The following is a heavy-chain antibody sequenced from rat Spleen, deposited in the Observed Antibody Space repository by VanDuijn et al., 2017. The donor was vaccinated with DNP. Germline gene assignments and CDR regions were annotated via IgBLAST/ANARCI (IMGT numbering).Heavy chain of an antibody. D-gene: IGHD2-2*01. CDR2: IRNKANGYTT. Sequence: EVKLLESGGGLVQPGGSMRLSCAASGFTFTDFSMNWIRQPAGKAPEWLGFIRNKANGYTTDYTPSVKGRFTISRDDTQNMLYLLMNTLRAEDTATYYCARWIPTAHLDYWGQGVIVTVSS. J-gene: IGHJ2*01. CDR1: GFTFTDFS. V-gene: IGHV7-7*01. CDR3: ARWIPTAHLDY.